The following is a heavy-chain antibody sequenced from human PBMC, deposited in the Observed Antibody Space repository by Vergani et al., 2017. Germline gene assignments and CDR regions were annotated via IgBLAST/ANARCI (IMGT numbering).Heavy chain of an antibody. J-gene: IGHJ6*02. D-gene: IGHD3-10*01. CDR3: AKDSVPDGSGSYYNGDYYGMDV. CDR2: ISSSSSYI. V-gene: IGHV3-21*01. CDR1: GFTFSSYS. Sequence: EVQLVESGGGLVKPGGSLRLSCAASGFTFSSYSMNWVRQAPGKGLEWVSSISSSSSYIYYADSVKGRFTISRDNAKNSLYLQMNSLRAEDTAVYYCAKDSVPDGSGSYYNGDYYGMDVWGQGTTVTVSS.